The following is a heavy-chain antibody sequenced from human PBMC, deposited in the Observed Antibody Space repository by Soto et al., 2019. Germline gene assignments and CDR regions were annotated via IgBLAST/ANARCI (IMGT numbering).Heavy chain of an antibody. CDR1: GFTFSSYS. D-gene: IGHD5-12*01. Sequence: EVQLVESGGGLVKPGGSLRLSCAASGFTFSSYSMNWVRQAPGKGLEWVSSISSSSSYIYYADSVKGRFTISRDTAKNSRYQQMNGLRAEDTAVYYCARDGSARWLQFFYYGMDVWGQGTTVTVSS. CDR2: ISSSSSYI. V-gene: IGHV3-21*01. J-gene: IGHJ6*02. CDR3: ARDGSARWLQFFYYGMDV.